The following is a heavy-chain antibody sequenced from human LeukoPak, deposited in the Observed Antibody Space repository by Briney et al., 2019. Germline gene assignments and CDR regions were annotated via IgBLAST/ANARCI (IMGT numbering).Heavy chain of an antibody. J-gene: IGHJ5*02. CDR2: LNPNSGNT. V-gene: IGHV1-8*03. Sequence: ASVKVSCKASGYTFTSYDINWVRQDTGQGLEWMGWLNPNSGNTGYAQKFQGRVTITRDTSINTAYMELSSLRSEDTAVYYCARMTVSGRDNWFDPWGQGTLVTVSS. CDR3: ARMTVSGRDNWFDP. D-gene: IGHD6-19*01. CDR1: GYTFTSYD.